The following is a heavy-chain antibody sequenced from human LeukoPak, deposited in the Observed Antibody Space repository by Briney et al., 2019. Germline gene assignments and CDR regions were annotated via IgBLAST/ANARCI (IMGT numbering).Heavy chain of an antibody. CDR1: GFTFSSYG. D-gene: IGHD1-1*01. Sequence: GGSLRLSCAASGFTFSSYGMHWVRQAPGKGLEWVAFIRYDGSNKYYADSVKGRFTISRDNSKNTLYLQMNSLRAEDTAVYYCAKDSQLELRNYYYYYYTDVWGKGTTVTVSS. J-gene: IGHJ6*03. CDR3: AKDSQLELRNYYYYYYTDV. CDR2: IRYDGSNK. V-gene: IGHV3-30*02.